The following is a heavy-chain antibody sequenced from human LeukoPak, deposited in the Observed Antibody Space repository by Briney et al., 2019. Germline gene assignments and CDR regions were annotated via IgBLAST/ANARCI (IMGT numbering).Heavy chain of an antibody. J-gene: IGHJ5*02. CDR3: AADMAPTDPYKWFDP. CDR1: GGTFSSYA. CDR2: IIPILGIA. V-gene: IGHV1-69*04. Sequence: ASVTVSCKASGGTFSSYAISWVRQAPGQGLGWMGRIIPILGIANYAQKFQGRVTITADKSTSTAYMELSSLRSEDTAVYYCAADMAPTDPYKWFDPWGQGTQVTVSS. D-gene: IGHD1-1*01.